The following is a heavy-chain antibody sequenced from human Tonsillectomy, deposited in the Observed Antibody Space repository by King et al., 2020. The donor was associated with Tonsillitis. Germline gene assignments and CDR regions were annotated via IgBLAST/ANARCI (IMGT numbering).Heavy chain of an antibody. D-gene: IGHD3-10*01. CDR1: GFTISNYA. CDR3: ARSLDGSGSYTNGSP. V-gene: IGHV3-23*03. Sequence: VQLVESGGGLVQPGGSLRLSCAASGFTISNYAMSWVRQAPGKGLEWVSVVYGAGSTTYYADSVKGRFTISGDNSKNTLYLQMNSLRAEDTAVYYCARSLDGSGSYTNGSPWGQGTLVTVSS. J-gene: IGHJ4*02. CDR2: VYGAGSTT.